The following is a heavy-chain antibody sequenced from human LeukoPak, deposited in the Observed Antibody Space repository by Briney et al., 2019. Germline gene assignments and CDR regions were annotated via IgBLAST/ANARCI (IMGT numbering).Heavy chain of an antibody. V-gene: IGHV3-30-3*01. CDR1: GFTFSSYA. J-gene: IGHJ5*02. CDR2: ISYDGSNK. Sequence: PGRSLRLSCAASGFTFSSYAMNWVRQAPGKGLEWVALISYDGSNKNYADSVKGRFTISRDNSKNTLYLQMNSLRAEDTAVYYCARDDCSGESCYRSWFDPRGQGTLVTVSS. CDR3: ARDDCSGESCYRSWFDP. D-gene: IGHD2-15*01.